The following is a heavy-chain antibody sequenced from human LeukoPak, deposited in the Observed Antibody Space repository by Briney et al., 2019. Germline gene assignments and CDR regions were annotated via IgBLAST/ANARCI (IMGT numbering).Heavy chain of an antibody. D-gene: IGHD3-22*01. CDR2: INPNSGGT. J-gene: IGHJ4*02. CDR3: ARDPPEPNYYDSSGYSEGDY. CDR1: GYTFTGYY. Sequence: ASAKVSCKASGYTFTGYYMHWVRQAPGQGLEWMGWINPNSGGTNYAQKFQGRVTMTRDTSISTAYMELSRLRSDDTAVYYCARDPPEPNYYDSSGYSEGDYWGQGTLVTVSS. V-gene: IGHV1-2*02.